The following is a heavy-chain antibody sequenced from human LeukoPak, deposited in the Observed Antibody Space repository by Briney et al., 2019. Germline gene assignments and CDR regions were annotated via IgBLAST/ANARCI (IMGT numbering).Heavy chain of an antibody. CDR3: AISLPYDILTGYQTFDY. V-gene: IGHV3-64*01. J-gene: IGHJ4*02. CDR2: ISSNGGST. D-gene: IGHD3-9*01. CDR1: GLTFSSYA. Sequence: GGSLRLSCAAPGLTFSSYAMHWVRQAPGKGLEYVSAISSNGGSTYYANSVKGRFTISRDNSKNTLYLQMGSLRAEDMAVYYWAISLPYDILTGYQTFDYWGQGTLVTVSS.